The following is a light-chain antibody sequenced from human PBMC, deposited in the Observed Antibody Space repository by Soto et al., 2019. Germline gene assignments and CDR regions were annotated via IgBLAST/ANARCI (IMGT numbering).Light chain of an antibody. CDR1: QSIGSW. CDR3: QQYNVYPWT. V-gene: IGKV1-5*03. CDR2: RAS. Sequence: DIQMTQSPSTLSASVGARVTITCRASQSIGSWLAWYQQKPGKAPKLLIYRASSLESEVPSRFSGSESGTEFTLIINSLQPDDFATYYCQQYNVYPWTFGQGTKVEIK. J-gene: IGKJ1*01.